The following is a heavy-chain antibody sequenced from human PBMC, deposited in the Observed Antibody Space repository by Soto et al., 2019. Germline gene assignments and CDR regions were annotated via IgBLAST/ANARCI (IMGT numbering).Heavy chain of an antibody. J-gene: IGHJ3*02. V-gene: IGHV1-69*01. CDR3: AARRWAMRMVRGDYYAFDI. Sequence: QVQLVQSGAEVKKPGSSVKVSCKASGGTFSSYAISWVRQAPGQGLEWMGGIIPIFGTANYAQKFQGRVTITADESTSTAYMELSSLRSEDTAVYYCAARRWAMRMVRGDYYAFDIWGQGTMVTVSS. CDR1: GGTFSSYA. D-gene: IGHD3-10*01. CDR2: IIPIFGTA.